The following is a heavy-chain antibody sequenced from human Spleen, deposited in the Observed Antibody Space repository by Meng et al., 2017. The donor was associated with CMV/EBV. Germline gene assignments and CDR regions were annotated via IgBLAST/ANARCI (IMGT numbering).Heavy chain of an antibody. CDR2: IFHSGTT. J-gene: IGHJ2*01. CDR3: ARDRRGGTFFDL. CDR1: GHAVSSGDYY. Sequence: CTVSGHAVSSGDYYWGWVRQPPGKGLEYIGYIFHSGTTYSNPSLKSRVTISLDTSKSQFSLKLYSVTAADTAVYYCARDRRGGTFFDLWGRGTLVTVSS. D-gene: IGHD3-16*01. V-gene: IGHV4-30-4*08.